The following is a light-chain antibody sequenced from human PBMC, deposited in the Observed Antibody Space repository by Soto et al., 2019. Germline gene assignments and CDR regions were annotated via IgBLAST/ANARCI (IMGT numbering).Light chain of an antibody. CDR1: QGISNY. Sequence: DIQMTQSPSSLSASVGDRVTITCRASQGISNYLAWYQQRPGKVPKLLIYAASTLQSGVPSRFSGSGSGTDFTLSISSLQPEDVATYYCQKYNSAQFTFGPGTKVDIK. J-gene: IGKJ3*01. CDR2: AAS. V-gene: IGKV1-27*01. CDR3: QKYNSAQFT.